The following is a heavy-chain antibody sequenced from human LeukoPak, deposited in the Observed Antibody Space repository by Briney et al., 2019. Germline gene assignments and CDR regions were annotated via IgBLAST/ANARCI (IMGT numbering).Heavy chain of an antibody. CDR1: GYTFTGYY. Sequence: ASVKVSCKASGYTFTGYYMHWVRQAPGQGLEWMGWINPNSGGTNYAQKFQGRVTMTRDTSISTAYMELSRLRSDDTAVYYCARERGFGGWYGGSEAGPLGYWGQGTLVTVSS. CDR2: INPNSGGT. V-gene: IGHV1-2*02. J-gene: IGHJ4*02. D-gene: IGHD6-19*01. CDR3: ARERGFGGWYGGSEAGPLGY.